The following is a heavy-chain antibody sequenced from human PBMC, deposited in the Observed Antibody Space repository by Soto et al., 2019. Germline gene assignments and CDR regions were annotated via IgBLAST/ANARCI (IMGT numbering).Heavy chain of an antibody. J-gene: IGHJ4*02. CDR3: ARASLGIYGSGSYYRN. V-gene: IGHV1-2*04. D-gene: IGHD3-10*01. CDR1: GYTSTGYY. CDR2: INPNSGGT. Sequence: ASVKVSCKASGYTSTGYYMHWVRQAPGQGLEWMGWINPNSGGTNYAQKFQGWVTMTRDTSISTAYMELSRLRSDDTAVYYCARASLGIYGSGSYYRNWGQGTLVTVSS.